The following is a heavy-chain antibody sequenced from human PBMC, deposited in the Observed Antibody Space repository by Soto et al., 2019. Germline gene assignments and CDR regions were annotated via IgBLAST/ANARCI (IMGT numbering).Heavy chain of an antibody. CDR3: ARPRYSSGYYSLAFYI. CDR2: IHDSGST. V-gene: IGHV4-31*03. J-gene: IGHJ3*02. Sequence: PSETLSLTCTVSGGSISSGGYYWSWIRQHPGKGLEWIGYIHDSGSTYYNPSLKSRVTISMDTTKNQFSLKLSSVTAADTAVYYCARPRYSSGYYSLAFYIWGQGTMVTVSS. CDR1: GGSISSGGYY. D-gene: IGHD3-22*01.